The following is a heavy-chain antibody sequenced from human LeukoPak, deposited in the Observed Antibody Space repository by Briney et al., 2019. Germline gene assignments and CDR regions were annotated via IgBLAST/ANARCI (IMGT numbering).Heavy chain of an antibody. V-gene: IGHV4-4*07. D-gene: IGHD3-22*01. Sequence: PSETLSLTCTGSGGSISSYYWSWIRQPAGKGLEWIGRIYTSGSTNYNPSLKSRVTMSVDTSKNQFSLKLSSVTAADTAVYYCARSSPYSSSGPRPFDYWGQGTLVTVSS. CDR3: ARSSPYSSSGPRPFDY. CDR1: GGSISSYY. J-gene: IGHJ4*02. CDR2: IYTSGST.